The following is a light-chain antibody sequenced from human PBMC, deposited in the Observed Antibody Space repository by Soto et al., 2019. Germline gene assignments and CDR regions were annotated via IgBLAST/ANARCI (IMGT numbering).Light chain of an antibody. CDR2: EVS. V-gene: IGLV2-8*01. CDR3: ASYGGSNNLL. J-gene: IGLJ3*02. CDR1: SSDIGDYKY. Sequence: QSALTQPPSASGSPGQSVTISCTGTSSDIGDYKYVSWYQQHPGKAPKVVIYEVSKRPSGVPDRFSGSKSGNTASLTVSGLQAEYEADYYCASYGGSNNLLFGGGTKLTVL.